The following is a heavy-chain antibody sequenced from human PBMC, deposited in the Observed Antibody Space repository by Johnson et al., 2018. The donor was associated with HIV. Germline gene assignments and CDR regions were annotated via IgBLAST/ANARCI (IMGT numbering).Heavy chain of an antibody. V-gene: IGHV3-66*01. J-gene: IGHJ3*02. CDR2: IYSGGGT. CDR1: GFTFSSYA. Sequence: MMLVESGGGVVQPGRSLRLSCAASGFTFSSYAMHWVRQAPGKGLEWVSVIYSGGGTYYADSVKGRFTISRDNSKNPLYLQMNSRRAEDTAVYYCAREGAWEVRPGAFDIWGQGTMVTVSS. CDR3: AREGAWEVRPGAFDI. D-gene: IGHD1-26*01.